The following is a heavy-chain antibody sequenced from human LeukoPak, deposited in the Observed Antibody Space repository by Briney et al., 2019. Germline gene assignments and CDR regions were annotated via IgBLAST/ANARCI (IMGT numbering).Heavy chain of an antibody. D-gene: IGHD3-9*01. CDR1: GVSISSVGYY. J-gene: IGHJ3*02. CDR3: ARAPQYYDILTGYLDAFDI. Sequence: PSETLSLTCTVSGVSISSVGYYWSWIRQHPGKGLEWIGYIYYSGSTYYNPSLKSRVTISVDTSKNQFSLKLSSVTAADTAVYYCARAPQYYDILTGYLDAFDIWGQGTMVTVSS. CDR2: IYYSGST. V-gene: IGHV4-31*03.